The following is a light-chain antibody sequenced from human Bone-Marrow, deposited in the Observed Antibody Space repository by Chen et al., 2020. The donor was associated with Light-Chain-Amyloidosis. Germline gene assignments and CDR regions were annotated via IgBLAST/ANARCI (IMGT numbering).Light chain of an antibody. CDR2: DDS. CDR3: PVWDRSSDRPV. V-gene: IGLV3-21*02. CDR1: NIGSTS. J-gene: IGLJ3*02. Sequence: SYVLTQPSSVSVAPGQTATIACGGNNIGSTSVHWYQQTPGQAPLLVVYDDSDRPSGIPERLSGTNSANTATLTSSRGEAGDEADYYCPVWDRSSDRPVFGGGTKLPVL.